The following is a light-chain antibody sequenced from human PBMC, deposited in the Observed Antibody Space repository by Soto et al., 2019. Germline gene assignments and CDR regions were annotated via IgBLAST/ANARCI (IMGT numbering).Light chain of an antibody. V-gene: IGKV3-15*01. J-gene: IGKJ5*01. CDR2: GAS. CDR3: QQYNNWPFIT. Sequence: EIVMTQSPATLSVSPGERATLSCRACQSISTELAWYQQKPGQAPRLLLYGASSRATGIPVSFSGSGSGTEFTLTISSLQYEDFAAYYCQQYNNWPFITFGQGTRLEIK. CDR1: QSISTE.